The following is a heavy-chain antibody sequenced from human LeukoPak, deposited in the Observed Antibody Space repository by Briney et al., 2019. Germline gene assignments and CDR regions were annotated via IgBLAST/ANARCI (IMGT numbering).Heavy chain of an antibody. CDR3: ARDRAGSSGSIPFDY. CDR2: ISTSSDYI. CDR1: GFTFSSYS. V-gene: IGHV3-21*01. D-gene: IGHD3-22*01. Sequence: GGSLRLPCAASGFTFSSYSMNWVRQAPGKGLEWVSSISTSSDYIYYADSLKGRFTVSRDNAKNSLYLQMNSLRADDTAVYYCARDRAGSSGSIPFDYWGQGTLVTVSS. J-gene: IGHJ4*02.